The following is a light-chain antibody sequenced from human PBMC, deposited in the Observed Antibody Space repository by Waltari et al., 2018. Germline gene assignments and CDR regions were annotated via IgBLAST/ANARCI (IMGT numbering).Light chain of an antibody. CDR1: QSIRSY. Sequence: DIQMTQSPSSLSASVGDRLTITCRASQSIRSYLNWYQQKPGKAPKFLIYAASSLQSGVPSRFTGSGSGTDFTLTISSLQPEDFATYYCQQSYSTPLTFGGGTKVEIK. CDR2: AAS. CDR3: QQSYSTPLT. J-gene: IGKJ4*01. V-gene: IGKV1-39*01.